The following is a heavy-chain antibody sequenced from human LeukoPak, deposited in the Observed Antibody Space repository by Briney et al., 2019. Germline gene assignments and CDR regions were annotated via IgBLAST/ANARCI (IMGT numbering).Heavy chain of an antibody. CDR1: GGSFSGYY. Sequence: PSETLSLTCAVYGGSFSGYYWSWIRQPPGKGLEWIGEINHSGSTNYNPSLKSRVTISVDTSKNQFSLKLSSVTAADTAVYYCARGRRSVVPAAIRSWYFDLWGRGTLVTVSS. CDR3: ARGRRSVVPAAIRSWYFDL. CDR2: INHSGST. D-gene: IGHD2-2*02. V-gene: IGHV4-34*01. J-gene: IGHJ2*01.